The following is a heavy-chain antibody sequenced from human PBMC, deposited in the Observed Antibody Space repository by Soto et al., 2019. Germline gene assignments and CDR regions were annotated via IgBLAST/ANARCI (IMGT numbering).Heavy chain of an antibody. V-gene: IGHV4-59*01. CDR1: GGSISTYY. CDR3: ARHPFGELMYYFDY. D-gene: IGHD3-10*01. Sequence: PSETLSLTCTVSGGSISTYYWSWIRQPPGKGLEWIGYIYYRGSTNYNPSLKSRVTISVDTSKNQFSLKLRSVTAADTAVYYCARHPFGELMYYFDYWGQGALVTVSS. J-gene: IGHJ4*02. CDR2: IYYRGST.